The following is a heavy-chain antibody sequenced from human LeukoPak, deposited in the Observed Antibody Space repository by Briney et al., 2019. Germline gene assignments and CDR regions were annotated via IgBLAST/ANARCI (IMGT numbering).Heavy chain of an antibody. J-gene: IGHJ4*02. CDR2: ISGSGGST. D-gene: IGHD4-17*01. V-gene: IGHV3-23*01. CDR1: GFTFSSYA. Sequence: GGSLRLSCAASGFTFSSYAMSWVRQAPGKGLEWVSAISGSGGSTYYADSVKGRFTICRDNSKNTLYQQMNSLRAEDTAVYYCARDSSADYGDYSYFDYWGQGTLVTVSS. CDR3: ARDSSADYGDYSYFDY.